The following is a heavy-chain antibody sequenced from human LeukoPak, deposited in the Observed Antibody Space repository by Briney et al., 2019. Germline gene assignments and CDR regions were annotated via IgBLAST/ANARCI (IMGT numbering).Heavy chain of an antibody. D-gene: IGHD2-21*01. CDR2: IGSGFSA. V-gene: IGHV3-23*01. Sequence: PGGSLRLSCAASGFTFSAYTMNWVRQAPGKGLEWVSAIGSGFSAYYTDSVKGRFTISRDNSKNTVFLQMNSLRAEDTAVYFCAKERQAGDYFTSDYWGQGTLVTVSS. J-gene: IGHJ4*02. CDR1: GFTFSAYT. CDR3: AKERQAGDYFTSDY.